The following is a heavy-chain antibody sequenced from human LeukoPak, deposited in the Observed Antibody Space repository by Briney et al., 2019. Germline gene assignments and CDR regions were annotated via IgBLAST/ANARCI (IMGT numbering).Heavy chain of an antibody. CDR2: ISAYNGNT. D-gene: IGHD3-3*01. CDR1: GYTFTSYG. Sequence: GASVKVSCKASGYTFTSYGISWVRQAPGQGLEWMGWISAYNGNTNYAQKLQGRVTVTTDTSTSTAYMELRSLRSDDTAVYYCASTPYYDFWSGYNYYFDYWGQGTLVTVSS. J-gene: IGHJ4*02. V-gene: IGHV1-18*01. CDR3: ASTPYYDFWSGYNYYFDY.